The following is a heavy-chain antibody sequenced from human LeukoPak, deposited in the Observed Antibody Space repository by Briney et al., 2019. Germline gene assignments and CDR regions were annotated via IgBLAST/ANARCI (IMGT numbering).Heavy chain of an antibody. CDR3: ARFTVTPYVGY. V-gene: IGHV4-4*07. CDR1: GGSISTYY. D-gene: IGHD4-11*01. Sequence: SETLSLTCTVSGGSISTYYWSWIRQPAGKGLEWIGRMYISGETNYNPSLKSRVTMSLDTSKNHFSLKLNSVTAADTAVYYCARFTVTPYVGYWGQGTLVTVSS. CDR2: MYISGET. J-gene: IGHJ4*02.